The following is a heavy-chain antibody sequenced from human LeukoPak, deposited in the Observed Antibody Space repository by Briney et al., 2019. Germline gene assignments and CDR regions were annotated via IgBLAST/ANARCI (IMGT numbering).Heavy chain of an antibody. CDR2: INHSGST. CDR3: ASISGAGTTTD. Sequence: SETLSLTCAVYGGSFSGYYWSWIRQPPGKGLEWIGEINHSGSTNYNPSLKSRVTISVDTSKNQFSLKLSSVTAADTAVYYCASISGAGTTTDWGQGTLVTVSS. J-gene: IGHJ4*02. D-gene: IGHD1-1*01. V-gene: IGHV4-34*01. CDR1: GGSFSGYY.